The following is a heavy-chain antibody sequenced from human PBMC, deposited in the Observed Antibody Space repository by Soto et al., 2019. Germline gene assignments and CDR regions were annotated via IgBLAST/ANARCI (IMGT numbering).Heavy chain of an antibody. V-gene: IGHV1-2*02. D-gene: IGHD3-3*01. Sequence: QVQLVQSGAEVKKPGASVKVSCKASGYTFTGYYMHWVRQAPGQGLEWMGWINPNSGGTNDAQKFQGRVTMTRDTSISTAYMELSRLRSDDTAVYYCAREGYDFWSGYYTGIRTFDYWGQGTLVTVSS. CDR3: AREGYDFWSGYYTGIRTFDY. CDR2: INPNSGGT. CDR1: GYTFTGYY. J-gene: IGHJ4*02.